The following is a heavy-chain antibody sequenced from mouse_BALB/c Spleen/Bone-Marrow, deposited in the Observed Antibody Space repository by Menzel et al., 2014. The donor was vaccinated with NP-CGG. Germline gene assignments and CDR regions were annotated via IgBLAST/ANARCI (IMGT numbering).Heavy chain of an antibody. CDR2: IFPANADT. CDR3: ARFATGSFAY. Sequence: QVQLQQSGAELVRPGSSVKISCKASGYVFTDYWMNWLRQRPGQGLEWIGQIFPANADTNYKANFKDKVTLTADKSSTTAYMQLNSLTSEDSAVYFCARFATGSFAYWGQGTLVTVSA. CDR1: GYVFTDYW. J-gene: IGHJ3*01. D-gene: IGHD1-1*01. V-gene: IGHV1-80*01.